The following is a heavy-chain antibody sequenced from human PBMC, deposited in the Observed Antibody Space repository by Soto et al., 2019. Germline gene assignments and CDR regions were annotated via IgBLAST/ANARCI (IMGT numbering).Heavy chain of an antibody. CDR3: EKARGIYYFDY. Sequence: QVQLVESGGGVVQPGRSLRLSCAASGFTFSSYGMQWVRQAPGTGMEWVSVISYDGSNKYYADSVKGRFTISRDNSKNTLYLQMNSLRAEDTAVYYCEKARGIYYFDYWGQGALVTVSS. J-gene: IGHJ4*02. D-gene: IGHD3-10*01. CDR1: GFTFSSYG. CDR2: ISYDGSNK. V-gene: IGHV3-30*18.